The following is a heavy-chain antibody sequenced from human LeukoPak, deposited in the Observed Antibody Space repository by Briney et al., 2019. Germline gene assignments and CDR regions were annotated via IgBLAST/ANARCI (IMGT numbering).Heavy chain of an antibody. CDR2: IYSGGST. D-gene: IGHD1-26*01. CDR1: GFTVSSNY. V-gene: IGHV3-66*01. CDR3: ASSSGSYEAAFDI. Sequence: PGGSLRLSCAASGFTVSSNYMSWVRQAPGKGLEWVSVIYSGGSTYYADSVKGRFTISRDNSKNTLYLQMNSLRAEDTAVYCCASSSGSYEAAFDIWGQGTMVTVSS. J-gene: IGHJ3*02.